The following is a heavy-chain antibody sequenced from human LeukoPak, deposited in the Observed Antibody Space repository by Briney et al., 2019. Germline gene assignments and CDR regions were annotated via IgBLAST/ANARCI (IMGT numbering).Heavy chain of an antibody. D-gene: IGHD2-15*01. Sequence: GGSLRLSCAASGFTFSNYAMNWVRQAPGKGLEWVSSITSSSSYIYYADSVKGRFTISRDNPKNSLYLQMNSLRVEDTALYYCARGGSALDPWGQGTLVTVSS. CDR3: ARGGSALDP. CDR1: GFTFSNYA. CDR2: ITSSSSYI. J-gene: IGHJ5*02. V-gene: IGHV3-21*01.